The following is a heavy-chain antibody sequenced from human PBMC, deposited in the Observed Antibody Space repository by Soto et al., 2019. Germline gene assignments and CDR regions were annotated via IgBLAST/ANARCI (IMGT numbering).Heavy chain of an antibody. Sequence: GASVKVSCKASGYTFTGYYMHWVRQAPGQGLEWMGWINPNSGGTNYAQKFQGRVTMTRDTSISTAYMELSRLRSDDTAVYYCARETMITFGGVIVQADWFQPLGQGTLDTVSS. CDR3: ARETMITFGGVIVQADWFQP. D-gene: IGHD3-16*02. J-gene: IGHJ5*02. CDR2: INPNSGGT. CDR1: GYTFTGYY. V-gene: IGHV1-2*02.